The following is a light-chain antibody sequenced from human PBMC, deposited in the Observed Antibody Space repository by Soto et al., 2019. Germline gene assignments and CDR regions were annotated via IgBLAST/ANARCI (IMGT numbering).Light chain of an antibody. Sequence: QSALTQAPSASGSPGQSVTISCTGATIGLVGYNYVSWYQQRPGNAPKLIIYEVTKRPSGVPDRFSGSKSGDTASLTVSGLQAADEADYYCSSYVGSNNLEFGGVTKLTVL. CDR1: TIGLVGYNY. V-gene: IGLV2-8*01. J-gene: IGLJ3*02. CDR3: SSYVGSNNLE. CDR2: EVT.